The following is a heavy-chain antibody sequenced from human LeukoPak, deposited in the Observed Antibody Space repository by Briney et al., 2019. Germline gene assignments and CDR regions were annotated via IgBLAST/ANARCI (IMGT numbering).Heavy chain of an antibody. J-gene: IGHJ6*02. V-gene: IGHV3-23*01. CDR3: AKDGVPAAIRSGYNGMDV. Sequence: PGGSLRLSCAASGFTFSSYAMSWVRQAPGKGLEWVSAISGSGGSTYYADSVKGRFTISRGNSKNTLYLQINSLRAEDTAVYYCAKDGVPAAIRSGYNGMDVWGQGTTVTVSS. CDR2: ISGSGGST. D-gene: IGHD2-2*02. CDR1: GFTFSSYA.